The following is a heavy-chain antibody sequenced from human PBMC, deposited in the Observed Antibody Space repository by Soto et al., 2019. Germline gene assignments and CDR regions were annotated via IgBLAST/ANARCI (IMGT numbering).Heavy chain of an antibody. CDR3: AKLRRDTGYQFHYGLDV. V-gene: IGHV3-30*18. Sequence: PGGSLRLSCAASGFTFRSYGMHWVRQAPGKGLEWVAVISYDGSHKYYADSVKGRFTISRDNFQSTLFLQMSSLWADDTAVYYCAKLRRDTGYQFHYGLDVWRQGTTVTVSS. D-gene: IGHD5-12*01. CDR2: ISYDGSHK. J-gene: IGHJ6*02. CDR1: GFTFRSYG.